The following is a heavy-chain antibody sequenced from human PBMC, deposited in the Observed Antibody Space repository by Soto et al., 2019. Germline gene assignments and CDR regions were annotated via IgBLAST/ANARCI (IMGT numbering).Heavy chain of an antibody. J-gene: IGHJ4*02. CDR3: ARDQVGASSFDS. V-gene: IGHV1-69*08. Sequence: QVQLVQSGAELRKPGSAVKLSCKASGGTFSNSPISWVRQIPGQGPEWMGRIIPSPARTIYSRKFRGRVTLTAEKSTQTVSMTWSSRTTEDSGVYYCARDQVGASSFDSWGQGTRVTVPS. CDR2: IIPSPART. CDR1: GGTFSNSP. D-gene: IGHD1-26*01.